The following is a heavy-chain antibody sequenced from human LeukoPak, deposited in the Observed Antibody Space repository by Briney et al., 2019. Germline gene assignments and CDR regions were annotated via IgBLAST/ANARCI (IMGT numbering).Heavy chain of an antibody. CDR2: MFYSGST. D-gene: IGHD3-22*01. CDR1: GGSISGYY. CDR3: ARHKKISSSGYYGSVWYFDL. V-gene: IGHV4-59*08. Sequence: SETLSLTCTVSGGSISGYYWSWIRQPPGKGLEWIGYMFYSGSTNYNPSLKSRVSISVDTSRNQFSLKLSSVTAADTAVYYCARHKKISSSGYYGSVWYFDLWGRGTLVTVSS. J-gene: IGHJ2*01.